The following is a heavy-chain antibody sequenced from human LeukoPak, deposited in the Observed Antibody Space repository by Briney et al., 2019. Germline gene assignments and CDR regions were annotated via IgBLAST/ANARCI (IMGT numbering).Heavy chain of an antibody. D-gene: IGHD3-22*01. Sequence: SVKVSCKASGDTFSSYAISWVRQAPGQGLEWMGGIIPIFGTANYAQKFQGRVTITTDESTSTAYMELSSLRSEDTAVYYCARSNMIVVVMGAFDIWGQGTMVTVSS. V-gene: IGHV1-69*05. CDR1: GDTFSSYA. CDR2: IIPIFGTA. CDR3: ARSNMIVVVMGAFDI. J-gene: IGHJ3*02.